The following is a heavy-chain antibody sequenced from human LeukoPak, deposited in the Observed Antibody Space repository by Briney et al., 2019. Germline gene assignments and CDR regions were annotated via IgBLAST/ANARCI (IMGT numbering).Heavy chain of an antibody. CDR2: IYYSGST. CDR3: ASSYGDARSLDY. J-gene: IGHJ4*02. CDR1: GGSISSGGYY. D-gene: IGHD4-17*01. V-gene: IGHV4-30-4*08. Sequence: TSETLSLTCTVSGGSISSGGYYWSWIRQHPGKGLEWIGYIYYSGSTYYNPSLKSRVTISVDTSKNQFSLKLSSVTAADTAVYYCASSYGDARSLDYWGQGTLVTVSS.